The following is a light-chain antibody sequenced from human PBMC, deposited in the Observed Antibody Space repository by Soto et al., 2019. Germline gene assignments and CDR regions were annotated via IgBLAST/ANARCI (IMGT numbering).Light chain of an antibody. CDR2: AVS. CDR1: QSVSSN. Sequence: EIGLTQSPGTLSVSPGERATLSCRASQSVSSNLAWYQQKPGQAPRLLIYAVSTRATGIPARFSGSGSGIEFTLTISSLQSEDFAVYYCQQYNNWPLTFGGGTKVDIK. V-gene: IGKV3-15*01. CDR3: QQYNNWPLT. J-gene: IGKJ4*01.